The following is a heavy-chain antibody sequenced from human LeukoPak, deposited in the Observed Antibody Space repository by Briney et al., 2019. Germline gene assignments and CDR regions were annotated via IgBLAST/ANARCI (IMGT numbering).Heavy chain of an antibody. CDR1: GFTSSVHW. V-gene: IGHV3-7*01. J-gene: IGHJ4*02. Sequence: GGSLRLSCAASGFTSSVHWVRWVRQAPGKGLEWEANINQGGSDKYYVDSVKGRFTITRDNANNLLYLQKNSLRGEDTTVYYGTRARSRAEDDWGQGALVTVSS. CDR2: INQGGSDK. CDR3: TRARSRAEDD. D-gene: IGHD1-14*01.